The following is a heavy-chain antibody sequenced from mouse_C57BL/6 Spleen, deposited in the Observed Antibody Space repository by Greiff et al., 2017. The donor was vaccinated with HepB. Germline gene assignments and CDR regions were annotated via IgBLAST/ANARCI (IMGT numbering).Heavy chain of an antibody. CDR3: ARGDYYGSSYDYAMDY. CDR2: IHPNSGST. V-gene: IGHV1-64*01. Sequence: QVQLQQPGAELVKPGASVKLSCKASGYTFTSYWMHWVKQRPGQGLEWIGMIHPNSGSTNYNEKFKSKATLTVDKSSSTAYMQLSSLTSEDSAVYYCARGDYYGSSYDYAMDYWGQRTSVTVSS. J-gene: IGHJ4*01. CDR1: GYTFTSYW. D-gene: IGHD1-1*01.